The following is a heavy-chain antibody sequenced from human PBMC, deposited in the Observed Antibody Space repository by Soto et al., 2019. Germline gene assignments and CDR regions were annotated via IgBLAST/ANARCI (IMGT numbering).Heavy chain of an antibody. J-gene: IGHJ4*02. CDR1: GFTFSSYW. Sequence: GSLRLSCAASGFTFSSYWMSWVRQAPGKGLEWVANIKQDGSEKYYVDSVKGRFTISRDNAKNPLYLQMNSLRAEDTAVYYCARDRLYYYDSSGYVYDYWGQGTLVTAPQ. CDR2: IKQDGSEK. CDR3: ARDRLYYYDSSGYVYDY. V-gene: IGHV3-7*01. D-gene: IGHD3-22*01.